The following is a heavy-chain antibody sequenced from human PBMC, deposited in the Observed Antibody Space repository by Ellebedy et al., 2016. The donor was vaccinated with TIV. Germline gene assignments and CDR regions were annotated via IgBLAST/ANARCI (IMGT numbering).Heavy chain of an antibody. Sequence: GESLKISCAAAGFPFENYGIHWVRHALGKGLEWVAVSDGSERHYADSVKGRFTISRDNSKKTVSLQMSSLRAEDTGIYYCARDFHSRWEPNYDDAFEIWGQGTMVTVSS. CDR2: SDGSER. D-gene: IGHD1-26*01. CDR1: GFPFENYG. J-gene: IGHJ3*02. V-gene: IGHV3-33*01. CDR3: ARDFHSRWEPNYDDAFEI.